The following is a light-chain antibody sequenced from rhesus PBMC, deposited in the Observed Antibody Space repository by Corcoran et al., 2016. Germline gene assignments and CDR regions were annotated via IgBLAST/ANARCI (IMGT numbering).Light chain of an antibody. CDR3: QQHNSHPPT. CDR1: QDIGKW. CDR2: SAS. V-gene: IGKV1-19*01. J-gene: IGKJ1*01. Sequence: DIQMTQSPSSLSASVGDRVTITCQASQDIGKWLAWYQQKPGKAPKLLVYSASTLQSGVPSRFSGIGSGTDFTLTISSLQPEDFATYYCQQHNSHPPTFGQGTKVEIK.